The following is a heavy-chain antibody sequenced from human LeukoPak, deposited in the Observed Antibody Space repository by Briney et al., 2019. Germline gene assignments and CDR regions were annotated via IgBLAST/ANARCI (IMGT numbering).Heavy chain of an antibody. Sequence: GGSLRLSCAASGFTFDDYAMHWVRQAPGKGLEWVSLISGDGGSTYYGDSVKGRFTISRDNSKNSLYLQMNSLRAEDTAVYYCARVGGLLWFGEPGAFDIWGQGTMVTVSS. CDR2: ISGDGGST. V-gene: IGHV3-43*02. J-gene: IGHJ3*02. D-gene: IGHD3-10*01. CDR3: ARVGGLLWFGEPGAFDI. CDR1: GFTFDDYA.